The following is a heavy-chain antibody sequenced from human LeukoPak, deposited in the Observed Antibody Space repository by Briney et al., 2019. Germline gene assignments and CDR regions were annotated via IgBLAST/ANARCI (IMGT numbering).Heavy chain of an antibody. CDR2: IYASRSA. J-gene: IGHJ4*02. CDR3: ARDVDTFFDY. CDR1: GGSINHYY. Sequence: SETLSLTCTVSGGSINHYYWSWTRQPAGKGLEWIGRIYASRSAIYNPSLRGRVTMPVDTSRTQFSLELSSVTAADTAVYYCARDVDTFFDYWGQGTLVTVSS. D-gene: IGHD5-18*01. V-gene: IGHV4-4*07.